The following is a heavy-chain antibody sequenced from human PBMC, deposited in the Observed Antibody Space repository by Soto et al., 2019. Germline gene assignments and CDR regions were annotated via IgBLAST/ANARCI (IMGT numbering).Heavy chain of an antibody. CDR3: DVGAARFDP. D-gene: IGHD3-10*01. CDR2: ISYDGSNR. V-gene: IGHV3-30-3*01. Sequence: QVQLVESGGGVVQPGRSLRLSCAASGFTFSNYAMHWVRQAPGKGLEWVAAISYDGSNRYYADSVKGRFTISRDNSKNTLYLQMNSLRPEDTAVYSCDVGAARFDPWGQGTLVTVSS. J-gene: IGHJ5*02. CDR1: GFTFSNYA.